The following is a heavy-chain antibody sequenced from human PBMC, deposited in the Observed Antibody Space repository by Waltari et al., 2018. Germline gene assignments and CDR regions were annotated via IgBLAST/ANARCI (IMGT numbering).Heavy chain of an antibody. D-gene: IGHD3-10*01. CDR3: AKTSGGDYYYYYYMDV. Sequence: EVQLVESGGGLVQPGGSLRLSCEASGFTFSNYWMSWVRQAPGKGLDWWANIEVDGSKENYVDSVKGRFTISRDNSKNTLYLQMNSLRAEDTAVYYCAKTSGGDYYYYYYMDVWGKGTTVTVSS. V-gene: IGHV3-7*03. CDR2: IEVDGSKE. J-gene: IGHJ6*03. CDR1: GFTFSNYW.